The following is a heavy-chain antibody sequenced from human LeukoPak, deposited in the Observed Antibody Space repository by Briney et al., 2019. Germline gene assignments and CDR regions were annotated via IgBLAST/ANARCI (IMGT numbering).Heavy chain of an antibody. D-gene: IGHD6-6*01. Sequence: GTSLRLSCEASGFTFSTFPMHWVRQTPDKGLEWVAVISDDGRDIYYADSVKGRFTISRDNPKNTLYLQMNSLSPEDTAVVYCARVGRVSIYPSYMDVWGKGTTVTVSS. CDR1: GFTFSTFP. CDR2: ISDDGRDI. CDR3: ARVGRVSIYPSYMDV. J-gene: IGHJ6*03. V-gene: IGHV3-30*04.